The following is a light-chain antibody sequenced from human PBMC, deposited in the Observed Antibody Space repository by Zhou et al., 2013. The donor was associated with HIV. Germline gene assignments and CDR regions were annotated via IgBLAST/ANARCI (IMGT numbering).Light chain of an antibody. CDR2: GAS. V-gene: IGKV3-15*01. CDR1: QSVGGH. Sequence: EIVLTQSPGTLSLSPGERVTLSCRASQSVGGHLAWYQQKPGHPPRLLIYGASTRATGVPDRFSGGGSGTEFTLSIKTLQSEDFATYYCQQYDEWPYTLGQGT. J-gene: IGKJ2*01. CDR3: QQYDEWPYT.